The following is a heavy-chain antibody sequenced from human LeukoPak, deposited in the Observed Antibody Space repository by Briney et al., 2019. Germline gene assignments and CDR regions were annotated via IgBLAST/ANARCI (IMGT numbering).Heavy chain of an antibody. CDR3: AKVSSSWITHFDY. Sequence: GGSLRLSCAASGFTFSSYAMSWVRQAPGKGPEWVSAISGSGGSTYYADSVKGRSTISRDNSKNTLYLQMNSLRAEDTAVYYCAKVSSSWITHFDYWGQGTLVTVSS. J-gene: IGHJ4*02. CDR1: GFTFSSYA. CDR2: ISGSGGST. V-gene: IGHV3-23*01. D-gene: IGHD6-13*01.